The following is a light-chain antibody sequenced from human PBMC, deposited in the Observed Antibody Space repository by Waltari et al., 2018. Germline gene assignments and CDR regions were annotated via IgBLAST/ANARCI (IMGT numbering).Light chain of an antibody. J-gene: IGKJ1*01. CDR2: DAS. Sequence: EIVLTKSPGTLSLSPGERDTLSCRSSQIVGKSLAWYQQKPGQAPRLLIYDASSRATVIPDRFSGIGFGTDFSLTISRLEPEDFAVYYCQKYVSLPATFGQGTNVEIK. CDR1: QIVGKS. CDR3: QKYVSLPAT. V-gene: IGKV3-20*01.